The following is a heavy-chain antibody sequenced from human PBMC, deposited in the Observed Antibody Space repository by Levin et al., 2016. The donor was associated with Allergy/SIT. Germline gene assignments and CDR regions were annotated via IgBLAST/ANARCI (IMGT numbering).Heavy chain of an antibody. Sequence: GGSLRLSCAASGFTFSDYYMSWVRQAPGKGLEWVANIKQDGSEKYYVDSVKGRFTISRDNAKNSLYLQMNSLRAEDTAVYYCARDFGADSSGQTGDYWGQGTLVTVSS. V-gene: IGHV3-7*04. CDR2: IKQDGSEK. J-gene: IGHJ4*02. D-gene: IGHD3-22*01. CDR3: ARDFGADSSGQTGDY. CDR1: GFTFSDYY.